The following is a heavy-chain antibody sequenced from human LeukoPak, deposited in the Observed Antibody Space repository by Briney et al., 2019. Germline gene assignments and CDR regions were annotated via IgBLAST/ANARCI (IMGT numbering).Heavy chain of an antibody. CDR3: ARHEQRWLQPDY. J-gene: IGHJ4*02. D-gene: IGHD5-24*01. Sequence: SETLSLTCAVSGHSFSSGYYWGWIRQPPGKGLEWIGSIYHSGSTYYNPSLKSRVTISVDTSKNQFSLKLSSVTAADTAVYYCARHEQRWLQPDYWGQGTLVTVSS. CDR1: GHSFSSGYY. V-gene: IGHV4-38-2*01. CDR2: IYHSGST.